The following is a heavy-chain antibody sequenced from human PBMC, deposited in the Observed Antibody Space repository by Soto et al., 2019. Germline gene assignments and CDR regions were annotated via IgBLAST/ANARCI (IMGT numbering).Heavy chain of an antibody. Sequence: SETLSLTCAVYGGSFSGYYWSWIRQPPGKGLEWIGEINHSGSINYNPSLKSRVTISVDTSKNQFSLKLSSVTAADTAVYYCAKRRERYYDFWSARAPSWFDPWGQGTLVTVSS. CDR1: GGSFSGYY. D-gene: IGHD3-3*01. CDR2: INHSGSI. CDR3: AKRRERYYDFWSARAPSWFDP. V-gene: IGHV4-34*01. J-gene: IGHJ5*02.